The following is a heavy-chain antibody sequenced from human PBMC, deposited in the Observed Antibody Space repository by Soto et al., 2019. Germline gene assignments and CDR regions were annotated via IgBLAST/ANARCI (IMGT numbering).Heavy chain of an antibody. V-gene: IGHV4-30-2*01. CDR1: GGSISSGGYS. J-gene: IGHJ6*02. D-gene: IGHD3-10*01. CDR2: IYHSGST. CDR3: ASGGSADYYYYGMDV. Sequence: QLQLQESGSGLVKPSQTLSLTCAVSGGSISSGGYSWSWIRQPPGKGLEWIGYIYHSGSTYYNPSLKSRVTISVDRSKNQFSLKLSSVTAADTAVYYCASGGSADYYYYGMDVWGQGTTVTVSS.